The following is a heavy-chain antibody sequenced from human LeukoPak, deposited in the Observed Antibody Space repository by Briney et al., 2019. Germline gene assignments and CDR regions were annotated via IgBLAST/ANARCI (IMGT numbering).Heavy chain of an antibody. CDR1: GVSFSGYY. J-gene: IGHJ4*02. CDR3: ARELLAYGSGSYLAPRGY. CDR2: INHSGST. V-gene: IGHV4-34*01. D-gene: IGHD3-10*01. Sequence: SETLSLTCAVYGVSFSGYYWSWIRLPPGKGLEWIGEINHSGSTNYIPSLKSRVTISVDTSKNQFSLKLSSVTASDTAVYYCARELLAYGSGSYLAPRGYWGQGTLVTVSS.